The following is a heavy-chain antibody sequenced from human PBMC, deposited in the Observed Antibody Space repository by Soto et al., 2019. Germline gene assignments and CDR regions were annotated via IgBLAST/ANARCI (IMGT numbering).Heavy chain of an antibody. J-gene: IGHJ5*02. Sequence: SQTLSLTCGISGDSVSSDSAAWNWIRQSPSGGLEWLGRTYYRSKWYNDYAVSVKGRININSDTSKNHFSLHLHSVTPEDTAMYFCARDGGDAVGTASLFLDLWGPGTLVTVSS. D-gene: IGHD5-12*01. CDR1: GDSVSSDSAA. CDR2: TYYRSKWYN. V-gene: IGHV6-1*01. CDR3: ARDGGDAVGTASLFLDL.